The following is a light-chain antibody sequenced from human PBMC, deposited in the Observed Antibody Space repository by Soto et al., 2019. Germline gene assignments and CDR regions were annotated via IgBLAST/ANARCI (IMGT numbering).Light chain of an antibody. Sequence: VMTQSPATLSVSPGERATLSCRASQSLRSSLAWYQQKPGQAPRLLIYGASTRATGIPARFSGSGSGTEFTLTISSLQSEEFAVYFCQQYNIWPQTFGQGTKVDIK. V-gene: IGKV3-15*01. CDR3: QQYNIWPQT. CDR1: QSLRSS. J-gene: IGKJ1*01. CDR2: GAS.